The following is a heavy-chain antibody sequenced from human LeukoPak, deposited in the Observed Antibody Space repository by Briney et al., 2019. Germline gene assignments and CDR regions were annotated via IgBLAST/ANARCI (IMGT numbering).Heavy chain of an antibody. J-gene: IGHJ4*02. CDR3: ARDRYYYDSSGYYRFDY. CDR1: GGSISSGSYY. V-gene: IGHV4-61*02. CDR2: IYTSGST. Sequence: SETLSLTCTVSGGSISSGSYYWSWTRQPAGKGLEWIGRIYTSGSTNYNPSLKSRVTISVDTSKNQFSLKLSSVTAADTAVYYCARDRYYYDSSGYYRFDYWGQGTLVTVSS. D-gene: IGHD3-22*01.